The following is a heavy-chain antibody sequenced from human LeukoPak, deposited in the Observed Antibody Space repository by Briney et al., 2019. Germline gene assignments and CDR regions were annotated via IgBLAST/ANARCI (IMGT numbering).Heavy chain of an antibody. CDR1: GFTFSSYW. CDR3: ARDARIFKIVYYDFWSYYYYYMDV. J-gene: IGHJ6*03. V-gene: IGHV3-74*01. CDR2: INTDGSST. D-gene: IGHD3-3*01. Sequence: PGGSLRLSCAASGFTFSSYWMHWVRQAPGKGLVWVSRINTDGSSTSYADSVKGRFTISRDNAKNTLYLQMNSLRAEDTAVYYCARDARIFKIVYYDFWSYYYYYMDVWGKGTTVTVSS.